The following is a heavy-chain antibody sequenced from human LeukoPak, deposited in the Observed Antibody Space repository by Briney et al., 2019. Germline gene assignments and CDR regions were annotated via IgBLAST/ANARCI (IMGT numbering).Heavy chain of an antibody. J-gene: IGHJ4*02. D-gene: IGHD2-2*01. CDR2: INSDGSST. CDR1: GFTFSSYW. CDR3: ARPRYQLLSVIDY. V-gene: IGHV3-74*01. Sequence: GGSLRLSCAASGFTFSSYWMHWVRQAPGKGLVWVSRINSDGSSTSYADSVKGRFTISRDNAKNTLYLQMNSLRAGDTAVYYCARPRYQLLSVIDYWGQGTLVTVSS.